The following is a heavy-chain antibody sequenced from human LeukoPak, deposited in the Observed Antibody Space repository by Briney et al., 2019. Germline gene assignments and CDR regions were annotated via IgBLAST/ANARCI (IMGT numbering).Heavy chain of an antibody. V-gene: IGHV5-51*01. J-gene: IGHJ4*02. CDR2: IYPGDSDT. Sequence: GESLKISCKGSGYSFTSYWIGWVRQMPGKGLEWTGIIYPGDSDTRYSPSFQGQVTISADKSISTAYLQWSSLKASDTAMYYCARVDTAMVTTLGYFDYWGQGTLVTVSS. CDR3: ARVDTAMVTTLGYFDY. CDR1: GYSFTSYW. D-gene: IGHD5-18*01.